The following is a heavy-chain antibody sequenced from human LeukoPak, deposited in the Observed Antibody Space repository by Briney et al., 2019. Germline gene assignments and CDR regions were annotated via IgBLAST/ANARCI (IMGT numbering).Heavy chain of an antibody. D-gene: IGHD5-12*01. CDR3: WAIVPTNKLDY. Sequence: SETLSLTCAVYGVSFSGYYWSWIRQPPGKGLEWIGEINHSGSTNYNPSLKSRVTISVDTSKNQFSLKLSSVTAADTAVYYCWAIVPTNKLDYWGQGTLVTVSS. CDR1: GVSFSGYY. CDR2: INHSGST. J-gene: IGHJ4*02. V-gene: IGHV4-34*01.